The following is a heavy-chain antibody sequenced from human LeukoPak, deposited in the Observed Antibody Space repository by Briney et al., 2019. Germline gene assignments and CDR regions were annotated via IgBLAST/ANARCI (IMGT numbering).Heavy chain of an antibody. CDR1: GGSISSGGYY. V-gene: IGHV4-30-2*01. J-gene: IGHJ4*02. CDR3: AREEQLAVFNY. CDR2: IYHSGST. Sequence: PSETLSLTCTVSGGSISSGGYYWSWIRQPPGKGLEWIGYIYHSGSTYYNPSLKSRVTISVDTSKNQFSLKLSSVTAADTAVYYCAREEQLAVFNYWGQGTLVTVSS. D-gene: IGHD6-6*01.